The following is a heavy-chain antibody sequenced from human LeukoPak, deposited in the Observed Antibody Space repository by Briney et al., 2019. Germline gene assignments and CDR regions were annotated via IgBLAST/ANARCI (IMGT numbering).Heavy chain of an antibody. CDR2: ISYDGSNK. V-gene: IGHV3-30*18. CDR1: GFTFSSYG. J-gene: IGHJ6*02. CDR3: AKDRTAYYYYYGMDV. Sequence: GGSLRLSCAASGFTFSSYGMHWVRQAPGKGLEWVAVISYDGSNKYYADSVKGRFTISRDNSKNMLYLQMNSLRAEDTAVYYCAKDRTAYYYYYGMDVWGQGTTVTVSS.